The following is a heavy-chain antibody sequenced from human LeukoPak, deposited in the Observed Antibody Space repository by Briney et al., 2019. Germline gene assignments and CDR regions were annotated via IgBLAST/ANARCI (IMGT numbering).Heavy chain of an antibody. J-gene: IGHJ4*02. CDR1: GFTFSSYA. CDR3: AREKVVQYYFDY. D-gene: IGHD2-2*01. V-gene: IGHV3-30*04. Sequence: PRCALRLSCAPSGFTFSSYAMHWVRQAPGKGLEGVAVISYDGSNKYYADSVKGRFTISRDNSKNTLYLQMNSLRSEDTAVYHCAREKVVQYYFDYWGQGTLVTVSS. CDR2: ISYDGSNK.